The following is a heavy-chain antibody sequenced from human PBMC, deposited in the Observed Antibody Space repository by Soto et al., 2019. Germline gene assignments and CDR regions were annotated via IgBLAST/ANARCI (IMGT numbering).Heavy chain of an antibody. V-gene: IGHV4-61*08. Sequence: SETLSLTCTVSGGSVSSGGYYWSWIRQHPGKGLEWIGYIYYSGSTYYNPSLKSRVTISVDTSKNQFSLKLSSVTAADTAVYYCARDRSGYSYGGDYYYYYMDVWGKGTTVTVS. CDR3: ARDRSGYSYGGDYYYYYMDV. D-gene: IGHD5-18*01. CDR2: IYYSGST. J-gene: IGHJ6*03. CDR1: GGSVSSGGYY.